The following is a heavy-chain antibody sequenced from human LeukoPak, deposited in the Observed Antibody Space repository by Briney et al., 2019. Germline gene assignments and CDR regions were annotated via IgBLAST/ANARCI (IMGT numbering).Heavy chain of an antibody. Sequence: PGGCLRVSCAASGVSFSGDSMSTVCEALGEGVGWVSSIIISSSYIYYAYSVKGRFTISRENAKNSLYLQMNSLRAEDTAVYYCASNKGIAAAGRGGWFDPWGQGTLVTVSS. J-gene: IGHJ5*02. CDR2: IIISSSYI. D-gene: IGHD6-13*01. V-gene: IGHV3-21*01. CDR1: GVSFSGDS. CDR3: ASNKGIAAAGRGGWFDP.